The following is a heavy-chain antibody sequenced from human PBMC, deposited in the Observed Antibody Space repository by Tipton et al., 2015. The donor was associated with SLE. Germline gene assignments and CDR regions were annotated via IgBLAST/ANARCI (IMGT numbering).Heavy chain of an antibody. Sequence: TLSLTCTVSGGSISSSSYYWGWIRQPPGKGLEWIGSIYYSGSTYYNPSLKSRVTISVDTSKNQFSLKLSSVTAADTAVYYCAARGGEYLEGWFDPWGQGTLVTVSS. CDR2: IYYSGST. V-gene: IGHV4-39*07. CDR1: GGSISSSSYY. CDR3: AARGGEYLEGWFDP. D-gene: IGHD2/OR15-2a*01. J-gene: IGHJ5*02.